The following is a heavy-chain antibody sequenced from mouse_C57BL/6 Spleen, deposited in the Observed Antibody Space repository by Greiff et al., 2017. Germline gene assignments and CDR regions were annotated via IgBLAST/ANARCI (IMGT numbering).Heavy chain of an antibody. CDR1: GYTFTEYT. CDR2: FYPGSGSI. V-gene: IGHV1-62-2*01. Sequence: VQLQQSGAELVKPGASVKLSCKASGYTFTEYTIHWVKQRSGQGLEWIGWFYPGSGSIKYNEKFKDKATLTADKSSSTVYMELSRLTSDDSAVYFCARHESGDYGSSPGRLAWFAYWGQGTLVTVSA. CDR3: ARHESGDYGSSPGRLAWFAY. J-gene: IGHJ3*01. D-gene: IGHD1-1*01.